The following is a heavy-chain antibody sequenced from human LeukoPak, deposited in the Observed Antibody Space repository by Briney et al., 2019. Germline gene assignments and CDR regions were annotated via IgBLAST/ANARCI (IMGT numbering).Heavy chain of an antibody. CDR3: AKDDSRSWSAFDY. V-gene: IGHV1-18*01. J-gene: IGHJ4*02. Sequence: ASVKVSCKASGYTFTSYGISWVRQAPGQGLEWMGWISAYNDNTNYAQKLQGRVTMTTDTSTSTAYMELRSLRAEDTAVYYCAKDDSRSWSAFDYWGQGTLVTVSS. CDR2: ISAYNDNT. CDR1: GYTFTSYG. D-gene: IGHD6-13*01.